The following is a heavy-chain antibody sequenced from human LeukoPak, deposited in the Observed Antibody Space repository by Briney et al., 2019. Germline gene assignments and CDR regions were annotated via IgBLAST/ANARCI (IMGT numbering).Heavy chain of an antibody. CDR2: IIPLLDIA. CDR1: GGTFNSYG. CDR3: ARVRDYVDY. J-gene: IGHJ4*02. V-gene: IGHV1-69*04. Sequence: SVKVSCKASGGTFNSYGITWVRQAPGQGLQWVGRIIPLLDIANYAQNFQGRVTITADKSTSTAYMELSSLRFDDTAVYYCARVRDYVDYWGQGTLVTVAS.